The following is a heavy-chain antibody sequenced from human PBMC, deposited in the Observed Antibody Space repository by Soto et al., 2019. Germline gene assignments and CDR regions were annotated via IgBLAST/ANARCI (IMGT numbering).Heavy chain of an antibody. CDR2: IFYSGAT. D-gene: IGHD6-13*01. CDR1: GGSISSTIW. CDR3: ATSPGSVAGNY. V-gene: IGHV4-4*02. J-gene: IGHJ4*02. Sequence: QVQLQESGPGLVKPSGTLSLTCAVSGGSISSTIWWSWVRQPPGKGLEWIGEIFYSGATNYNPSLKRRVPLSVDRYKNQLSLRLNSVTAADTAVYYCATSPGSVAGNYWGQVILVTVSS.